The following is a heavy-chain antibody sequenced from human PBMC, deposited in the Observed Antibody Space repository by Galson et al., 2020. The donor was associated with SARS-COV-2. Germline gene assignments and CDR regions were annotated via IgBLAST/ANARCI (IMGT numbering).Heavy chain of an antibody. CDR3: ARDPDILTGYYGAFDI. V-gene: IGHV3-30-3*01. CDR2: ISYDGSNK. J-gene: IGHJ3*02. Sequence: QAGGSLSLSCAASGFTFSSYAMHWVRQAPGKGLEWVAVISYDGSNKYYADSVKGRFTISRDNSKNTLYLQMNSLRAEDTAVYYCARDPDILTGYYGAFDIWGQGTMVTVSS. CDR1: GFTFSSYA. D-gene: IGHD3-9*01.